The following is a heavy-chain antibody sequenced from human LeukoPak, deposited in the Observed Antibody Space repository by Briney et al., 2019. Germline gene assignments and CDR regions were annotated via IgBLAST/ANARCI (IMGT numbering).Heavy chain of an antibody. J-gene: IGHJ6*02. Sequence: GRSLRLSCAASGFTFSSYAMHWVRQAPGKGLEWVAVISYDGSDKYYVDSVRGRFTISRDNAKNTLYLQMNTLRVEDTAVYYCTRDLMDYDVSTGLHHYYMDVWGQGTTVTVSS. D-gene: IGHD3-9*01. CDR3: TRDLMDYDVSTGLHHYYMDV. V-gene: IGHV3-30*03. CDR1: GFTFSSYA. CDR2: ISYDGSDK.